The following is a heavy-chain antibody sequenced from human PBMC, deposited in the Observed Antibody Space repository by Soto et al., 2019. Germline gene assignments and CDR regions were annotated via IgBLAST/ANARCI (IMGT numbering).Heavy chain of an antibody. CDR2: IYNSGST. Sequence: QVQLQESGPGLVKPSQTLSLTCTVSGGSLSSGGYYWSWIRQHPGKGLEWIGYIYNSGSTYYNPSLKSRVIISVDTSKTQFSLKLSSVTAADTAGYYCASDLLDDYGGKGLAYWGQGTLVTVSS. CDR3: ASDLLDDYGGKGLAY. J-gene: IGHJ4*02. CDR1: GGSLSSGGYY. V-gene: IGHV4-31*03. D-gene: IGHD4-17*01.